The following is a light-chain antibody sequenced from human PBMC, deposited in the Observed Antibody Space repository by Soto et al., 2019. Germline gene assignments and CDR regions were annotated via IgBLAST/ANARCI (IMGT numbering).Light chain of an antibody. J-gene: IGLJ2*01. CDR2: EGS. V-gene: IGLV2-23*01. CDR3: CSYAGSSFVV. Sequence: QSALTQPASVSGSPGQSITISCTGTSSDVGSYNLVSWYQQHPGKAPKLMIYEGSKRPSGVSNRFSGSKSGNTASLTISGLQAEHEADYYCCSYAGSSFVVFGGGTKLTVL. CDR1: SSDVGSYNL.